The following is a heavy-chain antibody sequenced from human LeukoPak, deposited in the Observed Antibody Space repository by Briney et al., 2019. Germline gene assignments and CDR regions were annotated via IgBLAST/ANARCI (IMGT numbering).Heavy chain of an antibody. Sequence: PGGSLRLSCAASGFTVSSNYMSWVRQAPGKGLEWVSVVYSDDSAYDADSVKGRFTISRDNSKNTLYLQMNSLRAADTAVYYCAGGSGYCFDYWGQGTLVTVSS. CDR1: GFTVSSNY. J-gene: IGHJ4*02. V-gene: IGHV3-66*01. CDR3: AGGSGYCFDY. D-gene: IGHD3-22*01. CDR2: VYSDDSA.